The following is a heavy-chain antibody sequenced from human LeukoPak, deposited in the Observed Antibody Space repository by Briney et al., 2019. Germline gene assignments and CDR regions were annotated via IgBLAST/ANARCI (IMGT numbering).Heavy chain of an antibody. CDR1: GGSISSSNYY. Sequence: SETLSLTCTVSGGSISSSNYYWGWIRQPPGKGLEWIGNIYYSGSTYYNPSFKSRLAISVDTSKNQFSLKLSSVTAADTAVYYCASLRTGDFDYWGQGALVTVSS. J-gene: IGHJ4*02. D-gene: IGHD3-10*01. CDR3: ASLRTGDFDY. CDR2: IYYSGST. V-gene: IGHV4-39*01.